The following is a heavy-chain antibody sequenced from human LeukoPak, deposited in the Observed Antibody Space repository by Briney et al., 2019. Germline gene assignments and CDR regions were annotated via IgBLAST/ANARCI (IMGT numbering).Heavy chain of an antibody. D-gene: IGHD4-17*01. J-gene: IGHJ4*02. CDR3: ARSLYGDFDY. CDR1: GFTFSSYG. CDR2: IRYDGSNK. Sequence: GGSLRLSCAASGFTFSSYGMHWVRQAPGKGLEWVAFIRYDGSNKYYADSVKGRFTISRDNAKNSLYLQMNSLRAEDTAVFYCARSLYGDFDYWGQGTLVTVSS. V-gene: IGHV3-30*02.